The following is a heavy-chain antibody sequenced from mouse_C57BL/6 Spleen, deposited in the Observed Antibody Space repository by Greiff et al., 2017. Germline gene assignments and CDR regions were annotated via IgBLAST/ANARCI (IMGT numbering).Heavy chain of an antibody. Sequence: EVKLMESGPGLVKPSQSLSLTCSVTGYSITSGYYWNWIRQFPGNKLEWMGYISYDGSNNYNPSLKNRISITRDTSKNQFFLKLNSVTTEDTATYYCASIYGNYYAMDYWGQGTSVTVSS. J-gene: IGHJ4*01. CDR2: ISYDGSN. D-gene: IGHD2-1*01. V-gene: IGHV3-6*01. CDR1: GYSITSGYY. CDR3: ASIYGNYYAMDY.